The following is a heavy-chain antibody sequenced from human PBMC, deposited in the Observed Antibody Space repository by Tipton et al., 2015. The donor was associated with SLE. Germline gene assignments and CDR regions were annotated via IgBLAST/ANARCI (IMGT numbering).Heavy chain of an antibody. CDR1: GGSISGNNFY. Sequence: TLSLTCTVSGGSISGNNFYWGWIRQAPGKGLEWIGSIYYSGNTYYNPSLKTQVTISLDTSKKQFSLKLSSVTVADTAVYYCAKDYNHDNADYNWGQGTLVIVSS. CDR2: IYYSGNT. CDR3: AKDYNHDNADYN. J-gene: IGHJ4*02. V-gene: IGHV4-39*07. D-gene: IGHD4-17*01.